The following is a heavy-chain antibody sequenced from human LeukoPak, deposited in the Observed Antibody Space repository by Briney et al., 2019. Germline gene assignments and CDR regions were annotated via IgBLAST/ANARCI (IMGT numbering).Heavy chain of an antibody. CDR2: INHSGST. D-gene: IGHD3-22*01. V-gene: IGHV4-34*01. CDR1: GGSFGGYY. J-gene: IGHJ6*03. CDR3: ARSYYYDSSGYPRYYYYMDV. Sequence: SETLSLTCAVYGGSFGGYYWSWIRQPPGKGLEWIGEINHSGSTNYNPSLKSRVTISVDTSKNQFSLKLSSVTAADTAVYYCARSYYYDSSGYPRYYYYMDVWGKGTTVTISS.